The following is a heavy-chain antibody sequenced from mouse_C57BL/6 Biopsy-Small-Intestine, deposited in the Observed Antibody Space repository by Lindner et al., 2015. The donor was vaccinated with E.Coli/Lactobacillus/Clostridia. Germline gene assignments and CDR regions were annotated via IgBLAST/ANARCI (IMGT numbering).Heavy chain of an antibody. CDR1: GYSFTGYF. CDR3: TREVGGSLYVGFFHA. CDR2: INPDNGDT. V-gene: IGHV1-37*01. Sequence: VQLQESGPEPVKPGASVKISCKASGYSFTGYFMNWVKQSHGKSLEWIGRINPDNGDTFYNQKFKGKATLTVDTSSSTAHMELLSLTSEDFAVNYCTREVGGSLYVGFFHAWGTGTTVTVSS. J-gene: IGHJ1*03. D-gene: IGHD6-2*01.